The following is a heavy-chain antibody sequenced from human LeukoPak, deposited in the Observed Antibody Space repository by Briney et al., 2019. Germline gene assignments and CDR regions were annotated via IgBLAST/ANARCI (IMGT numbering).Heavy chain of an antibody. V-gene: IGHV4-59*01. CDR2: IYYSGST. CDR1: GGSISSYY. J-gene: IGHJ5*02. Sequence: KTSETLSLTCTVSGGSISSYYWSWIRQPPGKGLEWIGYIYYSGSTNYNPSLKSRVTISVDTSKNQFSLKLSSVTAADTAVYYCARDARPPQGYCSSTSYLNWFDPWGQGTLVTVSS. D-gene: IGHD2-2*01. CDR3: ARDARPPQGYCSSTSYLNWFDP.